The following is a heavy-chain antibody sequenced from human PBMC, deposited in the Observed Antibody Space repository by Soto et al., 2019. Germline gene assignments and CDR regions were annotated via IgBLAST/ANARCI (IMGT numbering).Heavy chain of an antibody. CDR2: IIPIFGTA. J-gene: IGHJ6*02. V-gene: IGHV1-69*01. Sequence: QVQLVQSGAEVKKPGSSVKVSCKASGGTFSSYAISWVRQAPGQGLEWMGGIIPIFGTANYAQKFQGRVTITADESTRTAYMELRSLRSDDTAVYYCARGTYYYDSSGYEYYGMDVWGQGTTVTVSS. D-gene: IGHD3-22*01. CDR3: ARGTYYYDSSGYEYYGMDV. CDR1: GGTFSSYA.